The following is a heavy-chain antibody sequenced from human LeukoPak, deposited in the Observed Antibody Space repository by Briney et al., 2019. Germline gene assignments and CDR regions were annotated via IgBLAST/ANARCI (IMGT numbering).Heavy chain of an antibody. D-gene: IGHD3-10*01. CDR3: ARDRGGFGEPPGPSVDF. CDR2: IYYTGGNT. Sequence: SETLSLICIVSGESMSRGDYYWSWIRQPPGKDLEWIGYIYYTGGNTYYNPSLKSRVTISIDTSKNQFSLKLSSVTAADTAVYYCARDRGGFGEPPGPSVDFWGQGYLVTVSS. J-gene: IGHJ4*02. CDR1: GESMSRGDYY. V-gene: IGHV4-30-4*01.